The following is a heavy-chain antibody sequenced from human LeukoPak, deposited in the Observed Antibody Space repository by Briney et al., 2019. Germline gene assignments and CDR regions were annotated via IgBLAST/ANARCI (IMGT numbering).Heavy chain of an antibody. CDR2: ITPSGGT. J-gene: IGHJ4*02. CDR1: GYTLTSYA. V-gene: IGHV1-2*02. D-gene: IGHD5-24*01. Sequence: ASVKVSFKASGYTLTSYAMHWVRQAPGQGLEWMGWITPSGGTNYPQKFQGRVAITRDTSITTAYMDLSRLTSDDTAVYYCARDRYGDGFAHFDYWGQGALVTVSS. CDR3: ARDRYGDGFAHFDY.